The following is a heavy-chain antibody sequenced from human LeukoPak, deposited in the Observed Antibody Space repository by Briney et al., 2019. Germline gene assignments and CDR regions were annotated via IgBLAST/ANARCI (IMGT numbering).Heavy chain of an antibody. D-gene: IGHD2-15*01. CDR1: GFTFSSYA. CDR3: AKELALKHFVVVVAAPDY. CDR2: ISYDGSNK. V-gene: IGHV3-30-3*01. J-gene: IGHJ4*02. Sequence: GGSLRLSCAASGFTFSSYAMHWVRQAPGKGLEWVAVISYDGSNKYYADSVKGRFTISRDNSKNTLYLQMNSLRAEDTAVYFCAKELALKHFVVVVAAPDYWGQGTLVTVSS.